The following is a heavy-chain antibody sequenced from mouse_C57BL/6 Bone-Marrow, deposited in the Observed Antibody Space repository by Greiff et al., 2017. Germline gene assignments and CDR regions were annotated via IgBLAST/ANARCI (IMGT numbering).Heavy chain of an antibody. D-gene: IGHD2-2*01. CDR2: IDPSDSYT. J-gene: IGHJ3*01. CDR3: SRDGYDAWFAY. CDR1: GYTFTSYW. Sequence: QVQLQQPGAELVKPGASVKLSCKASGYTFTSYWMQWVKQRPGQGLEWIGAIDPSDSYTTYNQKFKGKATLTVDKSSSTAYMQLSSLTSEDSAVYYGSRDGYDAWFAYWGQGTLVTVSA. V-gene: IGHV1-50*01.